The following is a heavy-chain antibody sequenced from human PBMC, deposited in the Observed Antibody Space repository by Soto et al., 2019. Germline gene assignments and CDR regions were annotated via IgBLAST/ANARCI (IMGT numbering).Heavy chain of an antibody. CDR3: ARDPPDSSGRRNYYYGMDV. J-gene: IGHJ6*02. CDR2: ISYDGSNK. D-gene: IGHD6-19*01. V-gene: IGHV3-30-3*01. CDR1: GFTFSSYA. Sequence: QVQLVESGGGVVQPGRSLRLSCAASGFTFSSYAMHWVRQAPGKGLEWVAVISYDGSNKYYADSVKGRFTISRDNSKNTVYLQMNSLRAEDTAVYYCARDPPDSSGRRNYYYGMDVWGQGTTVTVSS.